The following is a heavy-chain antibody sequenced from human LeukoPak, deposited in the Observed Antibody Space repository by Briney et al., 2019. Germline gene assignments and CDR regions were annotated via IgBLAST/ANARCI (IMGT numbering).Heavy chain of an antibody. CDR2: ISYDGSNK. Sequence: QPGRSLRLSCAASGFTFSSYAMHWVRQAPGKGLEWVAVISYDGSNKYYADSVKGRFTISRDNSKNTLYLQMNSLRAEDTAVYYCARALTPASPKFCSGGSCYSPYYYYGMDVWGQGTTVTVSS. D-gene: IGHD2-15*01. CDR3: ARALTPASPKFCSGGSCYSPYYYYGMDV. V-gene: IGHV3-30*04. J-gene: IGHJ6*02. CDR1: GFTFSSYA.